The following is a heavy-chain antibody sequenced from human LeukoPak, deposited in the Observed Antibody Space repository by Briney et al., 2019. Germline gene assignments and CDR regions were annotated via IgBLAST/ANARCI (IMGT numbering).Heavy chain of an antibody. CDR3: AREVNWNSATLFFDC. CDR1: GGSISSGDFY. J-gene: IGHJ4*02. CDR2: THYSGST. Sequence: ASQTLSLTCTVSGGSISSGDFYWTWIRQNPGKGLEWIGYTHYSGSTYYNPSLKSRVTISVDTSKNQFSLKLSSVAAADTAVYYCAREVNWNSATLFFDCWGQGTLVTVSS. V-gene: IGHV4-31*03. D-gene: IGHD1-7*01.